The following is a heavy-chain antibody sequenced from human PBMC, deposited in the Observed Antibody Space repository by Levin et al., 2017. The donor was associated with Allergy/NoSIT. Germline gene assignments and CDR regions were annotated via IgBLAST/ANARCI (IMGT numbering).Heavy chain of an antibody. D-gene: IGHD3-22*01. CDR3: ARDPASYYDSSGPGSD. V-gene: IGHV3-21*01. CDR2: ISSSSSYI. CDR1: GFTFSSYS. Sequence: GESLKISCAASGFTFSSYSMNWVRQAPGKGLEWVSSISSSSSYIYYADSVKGRFTISRDNAKNSLYLQMNSLRAEDTAVYYCARDPASYYDSSGPGSDLGQGTLVTVSS. J-gene: IGHJ4*02.